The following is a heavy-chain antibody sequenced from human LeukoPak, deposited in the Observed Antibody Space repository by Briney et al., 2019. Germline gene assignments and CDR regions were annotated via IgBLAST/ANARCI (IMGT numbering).Heavy chain of an antibody. CDR3: ATTTTRGIPHYFDY. D-gene: IGHD1-1*01. J-gene: IGHJ4*02. Sequence: GESLKISCKGSGYSFTSYWIGWVRQMPGKGLEWMGFIYPGDSDTRYSPSFQGQVTISADKSISTAYLQWSGLKTSDTAMYYCATTTTRGIPHYFDYWGQGTLVTVSS. V-gene: IGHV5-51*01. CDR1: GYSFTSYW. CDR2: IYPGDSDT.